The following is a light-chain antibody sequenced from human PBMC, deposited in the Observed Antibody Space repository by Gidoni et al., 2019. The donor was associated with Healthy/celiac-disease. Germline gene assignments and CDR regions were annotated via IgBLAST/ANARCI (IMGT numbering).Light chain of an antibody. V-gene: IGKV1-39*01. Sequence: DIKMTQSPSSLSASVGDRVTITCRASQSISSYLNWYQQKPGKAPKLLIYAASSLPSGVPSRFSGSGSGTDFTLTISSLQPEDFATYYCQQSYSTPRTFGGGTKVEIK. CDR2: AAS. CDR1: QSISSY. J-gene: IGKJ4*01. CDR3: QQSYSTPRT.